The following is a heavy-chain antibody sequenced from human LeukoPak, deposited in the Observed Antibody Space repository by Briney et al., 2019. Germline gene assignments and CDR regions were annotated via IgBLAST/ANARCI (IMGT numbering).Heavy chain of an antibody. CDR3: ARDPPRCSGGSCYLDY. V-gene: IGHV3-21*01. D-gene: IGHD2-15*01. Sequence: GGSLRLSWAASGFTVSSYSINWVRQAPGEGLEWVSSISSSSSYIYYADSVKGRFTISRDNAKNSLYLQMNSLRAEDTAVYYCARDPPRCSGGSCYLDYWGQGTLVTVSS. CDR1: GFTVSSYS. J-gene: IGHJ4*02. CDR2: ISSSSSYI.